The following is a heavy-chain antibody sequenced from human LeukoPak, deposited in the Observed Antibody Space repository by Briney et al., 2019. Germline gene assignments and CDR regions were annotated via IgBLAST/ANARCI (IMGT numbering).Heavy chain of an antibody. Sequence: GGSLRLSCAASGFTFTRYAMSWLGQAAGKGLEWVSAISGCGGTTDYADSVKGRFTISRDNYEHKLYLQMTSLRAHDTPLYYCARSAYSSGWYRFAIDSWGQGTLVIVSS. V-gene: IGHV3-23*01. CDR1: GFTFTRYA. CDR2: ISGCGGTT. J-gene: IGHJ4*02. D-gene: IGHD6-19*01. CDR3: ARSAYSSGWYRFAIDS.